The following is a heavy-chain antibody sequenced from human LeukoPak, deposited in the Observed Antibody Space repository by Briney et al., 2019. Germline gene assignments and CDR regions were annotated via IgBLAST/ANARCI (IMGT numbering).Heavy chain of an antibody. CDR1: GFTFSSYA. CDR2: ISGSGGST. V-gene: IGHV3-23*01. J-gene: IGHJ4*02. CDR3: AKENGGYYDSSGYYTVDY. D-gene: IGHD3-22*01. Sequence: GGSLRLSCAASGFTFSSYAMSWVRQAPGKGLEWVSAISGSGGSTYYADSVKGRFTISRDNSKNTLYLQMNSLRAEDTAVYYCAKENGGYYDSSGYYTVDYWGQGTLVTVSS.